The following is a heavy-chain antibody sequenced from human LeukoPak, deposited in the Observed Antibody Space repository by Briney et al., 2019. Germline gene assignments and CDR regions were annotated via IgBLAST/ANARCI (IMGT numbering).Heavy chain of an antibody. J-gene: IGHJ4*02. CDR2: MYYSGST. CDR3: ARLNAGYSYGYTFDY. D-gene: IGHD5-18*01. CDR1: GGSISSYH. V-gene: IGHV4-59*08. Sequence: RASETLSLTCTVSGGSISSYHWSWIRQPPGEGLEWIGDMYYSGSTNYNPSLKSRVTISVDTSKNQFSLKLSSVTAADTAVYYCARLNAGYSYGYTFDYWGQGTLVTVSS.